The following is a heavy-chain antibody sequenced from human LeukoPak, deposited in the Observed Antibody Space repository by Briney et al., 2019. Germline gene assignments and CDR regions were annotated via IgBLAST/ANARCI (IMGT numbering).Heavy chain of an antibody. CDR2: IYHRGST. J-gene: IGHJ6*02. D-gene: IGHD1-14*01. Sequence: PSQTLSLTCGVSGGSINSDYYSWNWIRQPPGKGLEWVGYIYHRGSTYYNPSLESRVAMSVDRSKNQFSLKLTSVTAADTAVYFCAISTGFYYYSMDVWGQGTTVTVSS. CDR3: AISTGFYYYSMDV. V-gene: IGHV4-30-2*01. CDR1: GGSINSDYYS.